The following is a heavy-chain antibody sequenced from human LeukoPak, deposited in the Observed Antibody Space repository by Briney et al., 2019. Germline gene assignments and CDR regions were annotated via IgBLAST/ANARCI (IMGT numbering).Heavy chain of an antibody. CDR1: GFTFSSYG. CDR2: ISYDGSNK. D-gene: IGHD3-22*01. V-gene: IGHV3-30*18. Sequence: PGGSLRLSCAASGFTFSSYGMHWVRQAPGKRLEWVAVISYDGSNKYYADSVKGRFTISRDNSKNTLYLQMNSLRAEDTAVYYCANLDSSGYYPLDYWGQGTLVTVSS. J-gene: IGHJ4*02. CDR3: ANLDSSGYYPLDY.